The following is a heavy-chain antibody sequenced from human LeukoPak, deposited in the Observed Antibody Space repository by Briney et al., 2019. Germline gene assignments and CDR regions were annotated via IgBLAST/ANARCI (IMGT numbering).Heavy chain of an antibody. CDR3: ARSFDYVWGRD. V-gene: IGHV3-7*01. J-gene: IGHJ4*02. Sequence: QAGGSLRLSCAASGFTVSNCWMSWVRQAPGKGLEWVANMKPDGSEKNYVDPVKGRFTISRDNAKDSLYLQMNSLRAEDTAVYYCARSFDYVWGRDWGQGTLVTVSS. D-gene: IGHD3-16*01. CDR2: MKPDGSEK. CDR1: GFTVSNCW.